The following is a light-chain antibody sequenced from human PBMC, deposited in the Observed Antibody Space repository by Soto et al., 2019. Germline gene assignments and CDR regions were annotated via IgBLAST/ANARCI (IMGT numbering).Light chain of an antibody. V-gene: IGKV3-20*01. J-gene: IGKJ3*01. CDR1: QSISSPY. CDR2: DAS. Sequence: EIMLTQSPGTLSLSPGERATLSCRASQSISSPYLAWYQQKPGQAPRLLIYDASSRATGIPVKFSGSGSGTDFSLTISRLEPEDPAVYYCQQYGKSATFFTFGPGTKVDIK. CDR3: QQYGKSATFFT.